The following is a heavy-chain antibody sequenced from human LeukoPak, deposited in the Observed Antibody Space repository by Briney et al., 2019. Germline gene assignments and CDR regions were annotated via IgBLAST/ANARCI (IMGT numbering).Heavy chain of an antibody. CDR3: ARVGRGRIAAAGLFDY. CDR1: GGSINNTNYY. CDR2: INHSGST. V-gene: IGHV4-39*07. Sequence: SETLSLTCSVSGGSINNTNYYWSWIRQPPGKGLEWIGEINHSGSTNYNPSLKSRVTISVDTSKNQFSLKLSSVTAADTAVYYCARVGRGRIAAAGLFDYWGQGTLVTVSS. D-gene: IGHD6-13*01. J-gene: IGHJ4*02.